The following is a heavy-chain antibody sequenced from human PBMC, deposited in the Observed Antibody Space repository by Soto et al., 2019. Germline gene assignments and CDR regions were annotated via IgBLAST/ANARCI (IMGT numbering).Heavy chain of an antibody. CDR1: GFTFSAYS. J-gene: IGHJ5*02. Sequence: QLGGSLRLSCAASGFTFSAYSMNWARQAPGKGLEWISYITASSDTIFYADSVKGRFTISRDNAKNSLYLQMHSLRDEDTAVYYCARDNGMAGSFDPWGQGTLVTVSS. V-gene: IGHV3-48*02. CDR2: ITASSDTI. D-gene: IGHD2-8*01. CDR3: ARDNGMAGSFDP.